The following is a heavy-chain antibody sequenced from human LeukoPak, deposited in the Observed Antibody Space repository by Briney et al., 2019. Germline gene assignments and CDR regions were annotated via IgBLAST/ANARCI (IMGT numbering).Heavy chain of an antibody. Sequence: SETLSLTCTVSGGSISSYYWSWIRQPPGKGLEWIGYIYYSGSTNYNSALKIRVTISLDTSKNQFSLKLSSVTAADTAVYYCARVYGYNYWYFDIWGRGTLVTVSS. J-gene: IGHJ2*01. CDR1: GGSISSYY. D-gene: IGHD5-24*01. CDR2: IYYSGST. V-gene: IGHV4-59*01. CDR3: ARVYGYNYWYFDI.